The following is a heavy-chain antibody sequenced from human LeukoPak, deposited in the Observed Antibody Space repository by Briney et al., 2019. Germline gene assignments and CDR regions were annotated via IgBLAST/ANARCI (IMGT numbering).Heavy chain of an antibody. D-gene: IGHD5-18*01. CDR3: ARWGTWIQLWSTDY. CDR1: GGPFSGYY. V-gene: IGHV4-34*01. Sequence: NPSETLSLTCAVYGGPFSGYYWSWIRQPPGKGLEWIGEINHSGSTNYNPSLKSRVTISVDTSKNQFSLKLSSVTAADTAVYYCARWGTWIQLWSTDYWGQGTLVTVSS. CDR2: INHSGST. J-gene: IGHJ4*02.